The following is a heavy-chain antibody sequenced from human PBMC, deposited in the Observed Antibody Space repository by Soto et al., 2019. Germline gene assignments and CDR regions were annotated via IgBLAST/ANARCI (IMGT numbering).Heavy chain of an antibody. V-gene: IGHV1-18*01. J-gene: IGHJ6*03. D-gene: IGHD6-6*01. CDR2: ISAYNGNT. CDR1: GYTFTSYG. Sequence: QVQLVQSGAEVKKPGASVKVSCKASGYTFTSYGISWVRQAPGQGLEWMGWISAYNGNTNYAQKLQGRVTMTTDTSTSTAYMELRGLRSDEATMYYCARVRIAARPRAYYYYYYYMDVWGKGTTVTVSS. CDR3: ARVRIAARPRAYYYYYYYMDV.